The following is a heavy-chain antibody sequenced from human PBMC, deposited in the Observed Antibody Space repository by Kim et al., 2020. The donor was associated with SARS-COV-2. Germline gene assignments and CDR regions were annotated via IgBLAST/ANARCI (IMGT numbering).Heavy chain of an antibody. CDR1: GFTFSRYW. Sequence: GGSLRLSCVVSGFTFSRYWMTWVRQAPGKGLEWVANIHQDGSDKFYVDSVKGRFTISRDSAKNSLYLQMNNLRVEDTAVYYCARTNDYNDNCGQGILVTV. D-gene: IGHD2-8*01. V-gene: IGHV3-7*03. CDR2: IHQDGSDK. CDR3: ARTNDYNDN. J-gene: IGHJ4*02.